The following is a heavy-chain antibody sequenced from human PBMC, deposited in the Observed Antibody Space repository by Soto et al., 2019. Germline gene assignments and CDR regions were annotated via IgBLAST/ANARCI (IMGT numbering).Heavy chain of an antibody. CDR2: IRSKPNSYAK. CDR3: PRRLADF. CDR1: GFTFSASA. V-gene: IGHV3-73*02. J-gene: IGHJ4*02. Sequence: EVQVVESGGGLVQPGGSLKLSCAASGFTFSASALHWVRQAYGKALEWVGRIRSKPNSYAKAYAASVKGRFTISRDDSKKTAYLQMTGLDTEDTAVYYCPRRLADFWGQGTLVTVSS.